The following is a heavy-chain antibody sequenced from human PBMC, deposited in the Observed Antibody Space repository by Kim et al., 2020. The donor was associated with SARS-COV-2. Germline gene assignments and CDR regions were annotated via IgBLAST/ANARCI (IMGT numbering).Heavy chain of an antibody. Sequence: GGSLRLSCVTSGFSFNNAWLSWVCQAPGKGMEWVGRIKGTSEGATADYAAPVKGRFTIAKDDSKTTLYLQMNSLKTEDTAMYYCTTVTGVGSPKSDRWG. CDR1: GFSFNNAW. V-gene: IGHV3-15*01. CDR3: TTVTGVGSPKSDR. D-gene: IGHD1-26*01. J-gene: IGHJ5*02. CDR2: IKGTSEGATA.